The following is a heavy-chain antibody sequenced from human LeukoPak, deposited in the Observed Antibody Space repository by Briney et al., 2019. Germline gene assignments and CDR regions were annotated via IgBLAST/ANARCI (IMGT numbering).Heavy chain of an antibody. CDR3: ARADYGDYYYGTDV. V-gene: IGHV4-31*03. J-gene: IGHJ6*02. CDR1: GGSISSGGYY. Sequence: PSETLSLTCTVSGGSISSGGYYWSWIRQHPGKGLEWIGFIYYTGSTFYNPSLKSRVTISVDTSKKQFSLKLSSVTAADTAVYYCARADYGDYYYGTDVWGQGTTVTVSS. CDR2: IYYTGST. D-gene: IGHD4-17*01.